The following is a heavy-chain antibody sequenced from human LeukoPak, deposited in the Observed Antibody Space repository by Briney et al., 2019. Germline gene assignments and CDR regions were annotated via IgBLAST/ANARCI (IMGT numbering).Heavy chain of an antibody. J-gene: IGHJ4*02. CDR2: ISGSGGST. CDR3: AKALWFGEISDY. V-gene: IGHV3-23*01. D-gene: IGHD3-10*01. CDR1: GFTFSSYG. Sequence: TGGSLRLSCAASGFTFSSYGMHWVRQAPGKGLEWVSGISGSGGSTYYADSVTGRFTISRDNSKNTLYLQMNSLRAEDTAVYYCAKALWFGEISDYWGQGTLVTVSS.